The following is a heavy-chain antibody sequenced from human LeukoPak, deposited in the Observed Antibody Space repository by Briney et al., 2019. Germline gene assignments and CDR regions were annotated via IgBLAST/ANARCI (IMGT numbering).Heavy chain of an antibody. CDR3: ARQEDVVVVAAIPRFDY. J-gene: IGHJ4*02. D-gene: IGHD2-15*01. Sequence: SETLSFTCTVSGGSISSSSYYWGWIRQPPGKGLEWIGSIYYSGSTYYNPSLKSRVTISVDTSKNQFSLKLSSVTAADTAVYYCARQEDVVVVAAIPRFDYWGQGTLVTVSS. CDR2: IYYSGST. CDR1: GGSISSSSYY. V-gene: IGHV4-39*01.